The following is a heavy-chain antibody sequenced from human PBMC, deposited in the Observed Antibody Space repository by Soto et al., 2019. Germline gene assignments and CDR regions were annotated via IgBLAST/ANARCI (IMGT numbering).Heavy chain of an antibody. V-gene: IGHV4-61*01. CDR2: IYYSGST. Sequence: QVQLQESGPGLVKPSETLSLTCTVSGGSVSSGSYYWSWIRQPPGKGLEWIGYIYYSGSTNYNPSLKSRVTISVDTSKNQFSLKLSSVTAADTAVYYCARDYYGSGSLYWFVPWGQGTLVTVSS. D-gene: IGHD3-10*01. CDR1: GGSVSSGSYY. CDR3: ARDYYGSGSLYWFVP. J-gene: IGHJ5*02.